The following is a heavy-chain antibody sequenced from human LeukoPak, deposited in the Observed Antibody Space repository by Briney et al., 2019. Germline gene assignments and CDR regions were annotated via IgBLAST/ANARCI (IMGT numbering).Heavy chain of an antibody. CDR3: ARHLITGTTYRQGFDI. J-gene: IGHJ3*02. CDR2: VLYTGNA. CDR1: GXXLXKYY. Sequence: SETLSLTCSVSGXXLXKYYWSWIRQPPXXXXXXXGYVLYTGNANYSPSFKSRVTISVDTSKNQFSLKLNSVTAADTAVYYCARHLITGTTYRQGFDIWGQGTMVAVSS. V-gene: IGHV4-59*08. D-gene: IGHD1-1*01.